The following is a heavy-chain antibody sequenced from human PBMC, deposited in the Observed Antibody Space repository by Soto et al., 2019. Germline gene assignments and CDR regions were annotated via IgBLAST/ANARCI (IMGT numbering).Heavy chain of an antibody. CDR1: GFTFSAFW. J-gene: IGHJ4*02. V-gene: IGHV3-74*01. CDR3: ARDQGAAPDY. Sequence: GGSLRLSCVASGFTFSAFWMHWVRQTPGEGLVWVSRINPDGRTTGYADSGKGRFTISRDNAKNTVSLQMSDLRGEDTAMYYCARDQGAAPDYWGQGTLVTVSS. CDR2: INPDGRTT. D-gene: IGHD6-6*01.